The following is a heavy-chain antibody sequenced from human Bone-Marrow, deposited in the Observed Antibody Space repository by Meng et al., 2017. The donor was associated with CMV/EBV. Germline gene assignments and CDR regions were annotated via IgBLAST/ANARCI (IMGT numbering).Heavy chain of an antibody. J-gene: IGHJ4*02. CDR2: IYYSGST. CDR1: SVSSCGYY. CDR3: ARGGRYCSSTSCYTFDY. V-gene: IGHV4-31*02. D-gene: IGHD2-2*02. Sequence: SVSSCGYYWNWIRQHPGKGLEWIGYIYYSGSTYYNPSLKRRVTISEDTSKNQFSLKLSSVTAADTAVYFCARGGRYCSSTSCYTFDYWGQGTLVTVSS.